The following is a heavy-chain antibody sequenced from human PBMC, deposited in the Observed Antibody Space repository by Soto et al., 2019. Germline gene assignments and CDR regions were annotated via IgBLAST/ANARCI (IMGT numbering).Heavy chain of an antibody. J-gene: IGHJ6*03. CDR1: GYTFTSYY. V-gene: IGHV1-46*01. CDR2: INPIRGST. CDR3: AASLDYPPRRYKDV. Sequence: ASVKVSCKASGYTFTSYYMHWVRQAPGQGLEWMGRINPIRGSTNYAQKFQGRVTITADKSTSTAYMELSSLRSEDTAVYYCAASLDYPPRRYKDVWGKGTTVTVSS. D-gene: IGHD1-1*01.